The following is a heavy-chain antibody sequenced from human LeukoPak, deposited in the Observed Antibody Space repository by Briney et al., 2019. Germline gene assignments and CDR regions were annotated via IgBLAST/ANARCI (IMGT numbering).Heavy chain of an antibody. CDR3: AKDSGGYYDSSGYFDY. Sequence: GRSLRLSCAASGFTFDDYAMHWVRHAPGKGLEWVSGISWNSGSIGYADSVKGRFTISRDNAKNSLYLQMNSLRAEDTALYYCAKDSGGYYDSSGYFDYWGQGTLVTVSS. CDR1: GFTFDDYA. CDR2: ISWNSGSI. D-gene: IGHD3-22*01. V-gene: IGHV3-9*01. J-gene: IGHJ4*02.